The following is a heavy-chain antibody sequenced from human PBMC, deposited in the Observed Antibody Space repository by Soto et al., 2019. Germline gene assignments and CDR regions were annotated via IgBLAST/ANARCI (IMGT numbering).Heavy chain of an antibody. V-gene: IGHV3-23*01. J-gene: IGHJ2*01. Sequence: EVQLLESGGGLVQPGGSLRLSCAASGFTFSSYAMSWVRQAPGKGLEWVSAISGSGGSTYYADSVKGRFTISRDNSKNTLYLQMNSVRAEDTAVYYCAKYSRVVTTVWYFDLWGRGTLVTVSS. CDR2: ISGSGGST. CDR1: GFTFSSYA. CDR3: AKYSRVVTTVWYFDL. D-gene: IGHD2-21*02.